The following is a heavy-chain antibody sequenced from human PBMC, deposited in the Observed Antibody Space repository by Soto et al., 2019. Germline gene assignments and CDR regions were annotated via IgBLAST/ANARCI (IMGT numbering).Heavy chain of an antibody. CDR2: ISSGGGNT. V-gene: IGHV3-NL1*01. J-gene: IGHJ6*01. Sequence: PGGSLRLSCAASGFTFRTYGMHWVRQAPGKGLEWVAVISSGGGNTYYADSVKGRFTISRDNSKNTLYLQMNSLRDDDTAVYYCAIDPGVRAPKYYYYYGMDVWGQGTTVTVSS. D-gene: IGHD2-21*01. CDR1: GFTFRTYG. CDR3: AIDPGVRAPKYYYYYGMDV.